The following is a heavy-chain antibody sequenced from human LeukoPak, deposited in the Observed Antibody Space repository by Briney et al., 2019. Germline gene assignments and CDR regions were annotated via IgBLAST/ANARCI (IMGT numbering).Heavy chain of an antibody. V-gene: IGHV3-30*03. J-gene: IGHJ3*02. CDR3: ARDLKIAGSGSWDAFDI. CDR2: ISYDGSNK. D-gene: IGHD3-10*01. CDR1: GFTFSSYG. Sequence: GGSLRLSCAASGFTFSSYGKHWVRQAPGKRLEWVAVISYDGSNKYYADSVKGRFTISRDNAKNSLYLQMNSLRAEDTAVYYCARDLKIAGSGSWDAFDIWGQGTMVTVSS.